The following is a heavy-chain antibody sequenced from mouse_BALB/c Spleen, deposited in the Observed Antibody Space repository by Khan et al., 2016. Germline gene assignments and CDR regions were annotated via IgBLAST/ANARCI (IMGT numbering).Heavy chain of an antibody. J-gene: IGHJ3*01. D-gene: IGHD4-1*01. CDR3: ARSTNLEGWFAY. Sequence: QVQLQQSGTELAKPGASVKMSCKASGYIFTTYWIHWVKQRPGQNLEWIGYIDPSTTYTNYNQRFKDKATLTADKSSNTAYMQLSSLTSEDSAVYYCARSTNLEGWFAYWGQGTLVTVSA. CDR1: GYIFTTYW. V-gene: IGHV1-7*01. CDR2: IDPSTTYT.